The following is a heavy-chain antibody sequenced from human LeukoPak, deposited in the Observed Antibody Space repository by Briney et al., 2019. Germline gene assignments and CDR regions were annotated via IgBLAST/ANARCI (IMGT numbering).Heavy chain of an antibody. CDR1: GGSFSGYY. Sequence: PSETLSPTCAVYGGSFSGYYWSWIRQPPGKGLEWIGEINHSGSTNYTPSLKSRVTISVDTSKNQFSLKLSSVTAADTAVYYCARGRASGIAARRPPFDYWGQGTLVTVSS. CDR3: ARGRASGIAARRPPFDY. J-gene: IGHJ4*02. D-gene: IGHD6-6*01. V-gene: IGHV4-34*01. CDR2: INHSGST.